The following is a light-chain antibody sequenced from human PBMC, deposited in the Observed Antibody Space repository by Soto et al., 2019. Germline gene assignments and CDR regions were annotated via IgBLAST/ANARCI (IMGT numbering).Light chain of an antibody. CDR1: QTLNNY. J-gene: IGKJ4*01. CDR3: QQSFSPLLT. V-gene: IGKV1-39*01. CDR2: AAS. Sequence: DLQMTQYQYSVSASVGHRLTIRCRASQTLNNYLTWFQQKPGKAPKVVIYAASTLQSGVPSRFSGSGSGAEFTLTISSLQTEDFATYDCQQSFSPLLTFGGGTKVDIK.